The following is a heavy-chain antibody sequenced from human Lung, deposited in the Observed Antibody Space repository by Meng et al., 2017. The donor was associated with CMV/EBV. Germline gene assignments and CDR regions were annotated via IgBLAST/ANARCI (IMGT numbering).Heavy chain of an antibody. CDR3: ARSMLEVNRYYYGMDV. CDR1: GFTFSSFW. V-gene: IGHV3-7*01. D-gene: IGHD1-1*01. CDR2: IKQDESEI. Sequence: ESXKISXAASGFTFSSFWMAWVRQAPGKGLEWVGNIKQDESEIQYVGSVKGRFTITRDNAKNSLFLQMNSLRAEDTAVYYCARSMLEVNRYYYGMDVWGEGTXVTVSS. J-gene: IGHJ6*04.